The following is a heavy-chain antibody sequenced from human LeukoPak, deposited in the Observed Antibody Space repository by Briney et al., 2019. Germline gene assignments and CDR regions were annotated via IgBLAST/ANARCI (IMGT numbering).Heavy chain of an antibody. Sequence: GGSLRLSXAASGFTVSSHYMSWVRQAPGKGLEWVSVIHSGAGTSYADSVQGRFTISRDNSKNTLYLQMNSLRVEDTAVYYCARDRGFSSSWRLFVYWGQGTLVTVSS. V-gene: IGHV3-66*02. J-gene: IGHJ4*02. CDR2: IHSGAGT. D-gene: IGHD6-13*01. CDR1: GFTVSSHY. CDR3: ARDRGFSSSWRLFVY.